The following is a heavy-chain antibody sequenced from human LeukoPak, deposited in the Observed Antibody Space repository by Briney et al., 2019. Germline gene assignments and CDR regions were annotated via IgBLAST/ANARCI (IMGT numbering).Heavy chain of an antibody. CDR3: TINIEGKSLDY. CDR1: GYTFTDYY. V-gene: IGHV1-2*02. J-gene: IGHJ4*02. CDR2: MNPNSGVT. D-gene: IGHD1-26*01. Sequence: ASVKVSCKASGYTFTDYYIHWVRQAPGQGLEWMAWMNPNSGVTIYAQKFQGRVTMTRDTSISTAYMELARLRFDDTAVYYCTINIEGKSLDYWGQGTLVTVSS.